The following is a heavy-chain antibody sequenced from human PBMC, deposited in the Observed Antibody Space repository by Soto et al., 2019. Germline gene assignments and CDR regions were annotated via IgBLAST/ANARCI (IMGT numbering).Heavy chain of an antibody. Sequence: ASVKVSCKASGYTFTSYGISWVRQAPGQGLEWMGWISAYNGNTNYAQKLQGRVTMTTDTSTSTAYMELRSLRSDDTAVYYCAKSRGARIVGATKGGPFDYWGQGTLVTVSS. CDR1: GYTFTSYG. V-gene: IGHV1-18*04. J-gene: IGHJ4*02. CDR3: AKSRGARIVGATKGGPFDY. CDR2: ISAYNGNT. D-gene: IGHD1-26*01.